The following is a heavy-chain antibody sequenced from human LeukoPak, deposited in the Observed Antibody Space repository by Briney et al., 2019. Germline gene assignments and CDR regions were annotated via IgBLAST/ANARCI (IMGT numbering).Heavy chain of an antibody. CDR2: IYYSGST. D-gene: IGHD6-13*01. V-gene: IGHV4-30-4*01. J-gene: IGHJ6*02. Sequence: SQTLSLTCTVSGGSISSGDYYWSWIRQPPGEGLEGVGYIYYSGSTYYNPSLKSRVTISVDTSKNQFSLKLSFVTAADTAVYYCARDWQPDYYYRMDVWGQGTTVTVSS. CDR1: GGSISSGDYY. CDR3: ARDWQPDYYYRMDV.